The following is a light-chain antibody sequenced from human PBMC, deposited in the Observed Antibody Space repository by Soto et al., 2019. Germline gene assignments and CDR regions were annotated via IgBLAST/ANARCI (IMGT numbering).Light chain of an antibody. V-gene: IGKV3-20*01. CDR1: QSVSSSY. J-gene: IGKJ4*01. CDR3: QQYGSSPLT. CDR2: GAS. Sequence: EIVLTQSPGTLSLSPGERATLSCRASQSVSSSYLAWYQQKPGQAPRLLIYGASSSATGIPDRFSGSGSGTDFTLTISRLEQEDFAVYYCQQYGSSPLTFGGGTKVEIK.